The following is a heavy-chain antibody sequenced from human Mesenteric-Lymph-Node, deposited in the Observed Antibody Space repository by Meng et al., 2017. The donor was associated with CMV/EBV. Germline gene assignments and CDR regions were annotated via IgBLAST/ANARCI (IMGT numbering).Heavy chain of an antibody. J-gene: IGHJ4*02. CDR1: GYTFTSYD. D-gene: IGHD1-26*01. CDR2: INPNSGGT. V-gene: IGHV1-2*02. CDR3: ARYPVGATGLGDY. Sequence: ASVKVSCKASGYTFTSYDINWVRQAPGQGLEWMGWINPNSGGTNYAQKFQGRVTMTRDTSISTAYMELSRLRSDDTAVYYCARYPVGATGLGDYWGQGTLVTVSS.